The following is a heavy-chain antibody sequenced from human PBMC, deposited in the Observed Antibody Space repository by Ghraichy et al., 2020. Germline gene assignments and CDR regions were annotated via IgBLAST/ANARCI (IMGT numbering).Heavy chain of an antibody. D-gene: IGHD6-19*01. J-gene: IGHJ1*01. V-gene: IGHV3-21*01. CDR2: ISSSSSYI. CDR1: GFTFSSYS. CDR3: ARDSGDSSGWYSLYFQH. Sequence: GESLNISCAASGFTFSSYSMNWVRQAPGKGLEWVSSISSSSSYIYYADSVKGRFTISRDNAKNSLYLQMNSLRAEDTAVYYYARDSGDSSGWYSLYFQHWGQGTLVTVSS.